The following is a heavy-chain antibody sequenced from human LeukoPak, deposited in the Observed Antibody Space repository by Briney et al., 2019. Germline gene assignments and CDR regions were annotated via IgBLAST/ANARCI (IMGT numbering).Heavy chain of an antibody. CDR3: ARHDYSNYPVFNY. J-gene: IGHJ4*02. V-gene: IGHV4-4*07. Sequence: PSETLSLTCTVSGGSISSYYWSWIRQPAGKGLEWIGRIYTSGSTNYNPSLKSRLTMSVDTSENQFSLKLSSVTAADTAVYYCARHDYSNYPVFNYWGQGTLVTVSS. D-gene: IGHD4-11*01. CDR1: GGSISSYY. CDR2: IYTSGST.